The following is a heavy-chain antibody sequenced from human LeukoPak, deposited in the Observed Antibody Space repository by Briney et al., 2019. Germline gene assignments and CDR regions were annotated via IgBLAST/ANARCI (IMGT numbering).Heavy chain of an antibody. V-gene: IGHV3-21*01. Sequence: GGSLRLSCAASGFTFSSYSMNWVRQAPGKGLEWVSSISSSSSYIYHADSVKGRFTISRDNAKNSLYLQMNSLRAEDTAVYYCARDWGYWGQGTLVTVPS. CDR1: GFTFSSYS. CDR2: ISSSSSYI. D-gene: IGHD7-27*01. J-gene: IGHJ4*02. CDR3: ARDWGY.